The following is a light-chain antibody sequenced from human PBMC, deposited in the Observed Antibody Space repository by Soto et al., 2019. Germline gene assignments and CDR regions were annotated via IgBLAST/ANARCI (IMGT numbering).Light chain of an antibody. J-gene: IGKJ4*01. CDR1: QSVRNNY. CDR3: QQFSSYPLT. V-gene: IGKV3-20*01. CDR2: DAS. Sequence: EIVLTQSPGTLSLSPGERATLSCRASQSVRNNYLAWYQQKPGQAPRLLIYDASSRATGIPDRFSGGGSGTDFTLTISRLEPEDFAVYYCQQFSSYPLTCGGGTKGDI.